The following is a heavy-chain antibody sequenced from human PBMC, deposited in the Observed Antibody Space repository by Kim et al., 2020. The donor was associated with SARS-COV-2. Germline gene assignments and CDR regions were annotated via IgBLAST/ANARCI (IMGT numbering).Heavy chain of an antibody. D-gene: IGHD2-2*01. V-gene: IGHV1-8*01. CDR3: ARGAGYCSSTSCYGAYYYYYMDV. J-gene: IGHJ6*03. CDR1: GYTFTSYD. Sequence: ASVKVSCKASGYTFTSYDINWVRQATGQGLEWMGWMNPNSGNTGYAQKFQGRVTMTRNTSISTAYMELSSLRSEDTAVYYCARGAGYCSSTSCYGAYYYYYMDVWGKGTTVTVSS. CDR2: MNPNSGNT.